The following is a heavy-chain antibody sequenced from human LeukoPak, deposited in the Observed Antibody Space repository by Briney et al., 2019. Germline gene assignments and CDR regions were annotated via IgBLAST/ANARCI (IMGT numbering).Heavy chain of an antibody. V-gene: IGHV1-69*05. D-gene: IGHD5-18*01. CDR2: IIPIFGTA. Sequence: ASVKVSCKXSGGTFSSYAISWVQQAPGQGLEWMGRIIPIFGTANYSQKFQGRVTITTDESTSTAYMELSSLRSEDTAVYYCARGHVDTAMVREWGQGTLVTVSS. J-gene: IGHJ4*02. CDR1: GGTFSSYA. CDR3: ARGHVDTAMVRE.